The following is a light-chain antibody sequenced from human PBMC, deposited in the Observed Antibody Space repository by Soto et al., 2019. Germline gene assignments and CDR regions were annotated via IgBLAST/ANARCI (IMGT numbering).Light chain of an antibody. V-gene: IGKV1-5*03. J-gene: IGKJ4*01. CDR1: QSISTN. Sequence: DIEMTQSPFTLSASVGDRVTITCRASQSISTNLAWYQQKPGKTPNLLIYKASTLQSGVPSRFSGSGFGTEVTTIVNSLQPDDVVTYFCHHHNEYSLTFGGGTKLEIK. CDR3: HHHNEYSLT. CDR2: KAS.